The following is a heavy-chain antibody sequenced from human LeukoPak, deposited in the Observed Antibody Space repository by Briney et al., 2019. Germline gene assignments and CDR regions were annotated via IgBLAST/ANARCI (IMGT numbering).Heavy chain of an antibody. J-gene: IGHJ5*02. CDR1: GYTFTSYG. V-gene: IGHV1-18*01. CDR2: ISAYNGNT. CDR3: ARTYSNYVMYWFDP. Sequence: ASVKVSCKASGYTFTSYGISWVRQAPGQGLEWVGWISAYNGNTNYAQKLQGRVTMTTDTSTSTAYMELRSLRSDDTAVYYCARTYSNYVMYWFDPWGQGTLVTVSS. D-gene: IGHD4-11*01.